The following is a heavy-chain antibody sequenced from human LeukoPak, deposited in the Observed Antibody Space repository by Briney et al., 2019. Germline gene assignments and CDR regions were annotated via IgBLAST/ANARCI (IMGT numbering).Heavy chain of an antibody. D-gene: IGHD5-18*01. Sequence: SETLSLTCTVSGGSISSYYWSWIRQPPGKGLEWIGYISYRGSTNYNPSLKSRVTISVETCKNQFSLKLSSVTTADTAVYYCATTGYRGFDIWGQGTMVTVSS. J-gene: IGHJ3*02. CDR2: ISYRGST. CDR3: ATTGYRGFDI. CDR1: GGSISSYY. V-gene: IGHV4-59*01.